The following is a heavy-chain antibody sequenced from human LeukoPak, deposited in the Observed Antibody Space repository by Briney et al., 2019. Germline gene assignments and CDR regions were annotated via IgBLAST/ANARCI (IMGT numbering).Heavy chain of an antibody. Sequence: PSETLSLTCAVSGGSISSGGYSWSWIRQPPGKGLEWIGYIYHSGSTYYNPSLKSRVTISVDRSKNQFSLKLSSVTAADTAVYYCARLYGEGPFDPWGQGTLSPSPQ. CDR2: IYHSGST. CDR3: ARLYGEGPFDP. V-gene: IGHV4-30-2*01. CDR1: GGSISSGGYS. J-gene: IGHJ5*02. D-gene: IGHD4-17*01.